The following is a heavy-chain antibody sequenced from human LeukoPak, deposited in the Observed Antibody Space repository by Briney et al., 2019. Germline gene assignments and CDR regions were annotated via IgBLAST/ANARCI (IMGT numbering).Heavy chain of an antibody. CDR2: INVGNGDT. Sequence: ASVKVSCKASGYTFTSYSLHWVRQAPGQGFEWMGWINVGNGDTKYSQKFQDRVIISRDTSASTAYVELSSLKSEDTAVYYCARSIAATDNTYWGQGTLVTVSS. CDR1: GYTFTSYS. D-gene: IGHD6-13*01. CDR3: ARSIAATDNTY. V-gene: IGHV1-3*01. J-gene: IGHJ4*02.